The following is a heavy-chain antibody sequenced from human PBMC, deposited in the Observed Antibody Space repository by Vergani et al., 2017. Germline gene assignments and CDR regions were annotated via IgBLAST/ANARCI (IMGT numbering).Heavy chain of an antibody. D-gene: IGHD2-2*01. CDR3: ARDAXLDCSSTSCFPLDY. J-gene: IGHJ4*02. CDR1: GFTFSSYG. V-gene: IGHV3-33*01. Sequence: QVQLVESGGGVVQPGRSLILSCAASGFTFSSYGMHWVRQAPGKGLEWVAVIWYDGSNKYYADSVKGRFTISRDNSKNTLYLQMNSLRAEDTAVYYCARDAXLDCSSTSCFPLDYWGQGTLVTVSS. CDR2: IWYDGSNK.